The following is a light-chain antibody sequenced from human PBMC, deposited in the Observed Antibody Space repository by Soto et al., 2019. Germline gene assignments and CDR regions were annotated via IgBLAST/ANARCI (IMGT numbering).Light chain of an antibody. CDR2: AAS. V-gene: IGKV1-39*01. CDR1: QSISSY. CDR3: QKSYSTPMYT. Sequence: DIQITQSPSSLSAYVGYRVNITFRSIQSISSYLNWYQQKPGKAPKLLIYAASSLQSGVPSRFSGSGSGTDFTLTISSLQPEDFATYYCQKSYSTPMYTFGKGTKVDIK. J-gene: IGKJ2*01.